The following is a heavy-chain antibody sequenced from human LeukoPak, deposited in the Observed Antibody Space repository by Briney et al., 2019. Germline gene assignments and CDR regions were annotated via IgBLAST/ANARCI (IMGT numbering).Heavy chain of an antibody. CDR1: GFTFDDYA. V-gene: IGHV3-9*01. CDR2: ISWNSGSI. Sequence: GGSLRLSCAASGFTFDDYAMHWVRQVPGKGLEGVAGISWNSGSIGYADSVKGRFTISRDNAKNSLYLQMNSLRAEDTALYYCAKDSGSILGIDAFDIWGQGTMVTVSS. CDR3: AKDSGSILGIDAFDI. J-gene: IGHJ3*02. D-gene: IGHD7-27*01.